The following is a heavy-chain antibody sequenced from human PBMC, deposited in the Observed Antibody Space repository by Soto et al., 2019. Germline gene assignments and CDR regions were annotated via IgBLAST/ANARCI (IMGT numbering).Heavy chain of an antibody. CDR1: GGSISSGDYY. D-gene: IGHD5-12*01. V-gene: IGHV4-30-4*01. CDR2: IYYSGST. Sequence: SSETLSLTCTVSGGSISSGDYYWSWIRQPPGKGLEWIGYIYYSGSTYYNPSLKSRVTISVDTSKNQFSLKLSSVTAADTAVYYCARGPRIEMATIRRFFRVNWFDPWGQGTLVTVSS. J-gene: IGHJ5*02. CDR3: ARGPRIEMATIRRFFRVNWFDP.